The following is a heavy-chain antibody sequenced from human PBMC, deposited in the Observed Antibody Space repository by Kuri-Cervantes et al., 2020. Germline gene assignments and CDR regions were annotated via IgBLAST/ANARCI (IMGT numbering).Heavy chain of an antibody. D-gene: IGHD3-22*01. CDR2: ISAYNGNT. CDR3: ARARWSSGYYYYPFEY. J-gene: IGHJ4*02. V-gene: IGHV1-18*01. CDR1: GGTFSSYG. Sequence: ASVKVSCKASGGTFSSYGISWVRQAPGQGLEWMGWISAYNGNTNYAQKLQGRVTMTTDTSTSTAYMELRSLRSDDTAVYYCARARWSSGYYYYPFEYWGQGTLVTVSS.